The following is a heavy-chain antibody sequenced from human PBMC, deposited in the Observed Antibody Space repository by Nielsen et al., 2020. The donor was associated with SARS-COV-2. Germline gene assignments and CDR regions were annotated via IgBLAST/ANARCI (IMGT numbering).Heavy chain of an antibody. D-gene: IGHD6-6*01. Sequence: WVRQAPGQGLEWMGIINPSGGSTSYAQKFQGRVTMTRDTSTSTVYMELSSLRSEDTAVYYCARGGYSSSSGRRYYYYMDVWGKGTTVTVSS. V-gene: IGHV1-46*01. CDR2: INPSGGST. J-gene: IGHJ6*03. CDR3: ARGGYSSSSGRRYYYYMDV.